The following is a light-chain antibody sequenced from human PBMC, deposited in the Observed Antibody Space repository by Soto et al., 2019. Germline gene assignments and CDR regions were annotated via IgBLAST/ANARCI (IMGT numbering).Light chain of an antibody. CDR2: LGS. CDR1: QSLLHSNGYNY. V-gene: IGKV2-28*01. CDR3: MQSLQTPLT. Sequence: IVMTQSPLSLPVTPGEPASISCRSSQSLLHSNGYNYLDWYLQKPGQSPQLLIYLGSNRASGVPDRFSGSGSGRDFTLKISRVEAEYVGVYYCMQSLQTPLTFGGWTKVEIK. J-gene: IGKJ4*01.